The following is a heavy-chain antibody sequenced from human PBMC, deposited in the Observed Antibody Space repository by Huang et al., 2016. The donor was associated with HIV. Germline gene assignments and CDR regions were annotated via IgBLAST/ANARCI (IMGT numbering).Heavy chain of an antibody. CDR2: SSPIVGTA. D-gene: IGHD3-22*01. CDR1: GGTFSGYA. CDR3: ARARGYYDSSVSYYFDY. V-gene: IGHV1-69*13. Sequence: QVQLVQSGAAVKKPGSSVKVSCKASGGTFSGYAISWLRQAPGQGLEWMGGSSPIVGTANYAQKFQGRVTITADESTSKAYMELSSLRSEDTAVYYCARARGYYDSSVSYYFDYWGQGTLVTVSS. J-gene: IGHJ4*02.